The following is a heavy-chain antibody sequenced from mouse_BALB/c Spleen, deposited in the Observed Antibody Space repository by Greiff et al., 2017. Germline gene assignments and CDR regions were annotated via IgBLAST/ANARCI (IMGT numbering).Heavy chain of an antibody. CDR2: INSNGGST. CDR3: ARDGNGYGRFAY. J-gene: IGHJ3*01. D-gene: IGHD2-2*01. Sequence: VQLKESGGGLVQPGGSLKLSCAASGFTFSSYGMSWVRQTPDKRLELVATINSNGGSTYYPDSVKGRFTISRDNAKNTLYLQMSSLKSEDTAMYYCARDGNGYGRFAYWGQGTLVTVSA. V-gene: IGHV5-6-3*01. CDR1: GFTFSSYG.